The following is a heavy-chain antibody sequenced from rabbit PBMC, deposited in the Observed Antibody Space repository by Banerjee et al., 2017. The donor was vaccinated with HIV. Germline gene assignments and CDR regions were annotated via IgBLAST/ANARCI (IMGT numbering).Heavy chain of an antibody. D-gene: IGHD6-1*01. Sequence: QQQLEESGGGLVQPGGTLTLTCKASGFTLSSYWMCWVRQAPGKGLEWIGCSTTGSSGGTYYANWAKGRFTITRGTSLDTVDLKMTSLTAADTATYFCARDTGYAGYGYEFNLWGPGTLVTVS. CDR3: ARDTGYAGYGYEFNL. V-gene: IGHV1S43*01. J-gene: IGHJ4*01. CDR2: STTGSSGGT. CDR1: GFTLSSYW.